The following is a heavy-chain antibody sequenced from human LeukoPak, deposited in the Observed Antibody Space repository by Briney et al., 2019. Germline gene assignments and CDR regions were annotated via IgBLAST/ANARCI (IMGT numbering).Heavy chain of an antibody. CDR3: ARSSVQLERPDYYYYGMDV. CDR2: ISSNGGST. V-gene: IGHV3-64*01. D-gene: IGHD1-1*01. CDR1: GFTFSSYA. J-gene: IGHJ6*02. Sequence: GGSLRLSCAASGFTFSSYAMHWVRQAPGKGLEYVSAISSNGGSTYYANSVKGRFTISRDNSKNTLYLQMGSLRAEDMAVYYCARSSVQLERPDYYYYGMDVWGQGTTVTVSS.